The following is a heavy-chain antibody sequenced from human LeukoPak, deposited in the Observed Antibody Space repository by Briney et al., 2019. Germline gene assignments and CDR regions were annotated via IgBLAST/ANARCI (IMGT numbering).Heavy chain of an antibody. CDR3: AKEIAVAGTFERVY. Sequence: PGGSLRLSCAASGLTFSSYGMSWVRQAPGKGLEWVSAISGSGGSTYYADSVKGRFTISRDNSKNTLYLQMNSLRAEDTAVYYCAKEIAVAGTFERVYWGQGTLVTVSS. CDR2: ISGSGGST. CDR1: GLTFSSYG. J-gene: IGHJ4*02. V-gene: IGHV3-23*01. D-gene: IGHD6-19*01.